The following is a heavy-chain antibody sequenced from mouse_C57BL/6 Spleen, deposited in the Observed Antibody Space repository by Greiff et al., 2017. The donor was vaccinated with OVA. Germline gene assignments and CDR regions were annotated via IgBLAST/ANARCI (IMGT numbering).Heavy chain of an antibody. D-gene: IGHD2-4*01. Sequence: VQLKQPGAELVKPGASVKMSCKASGYTFTSYWITWVKQRPGQGLEWIGDIYPGSGSTNYNEKFKSKATLTVDTSSSTAYMQLSSLTSEDSAVYYCARGVYYDYDEGFAYWGQGTLVTVSA. CDR3: ARGVYYDYDEGFAY. J-gene: IGHJ3*01. V-gene: IGHV1-55*01. CDR2: IYPGSGST. CDR1: GYTFTSYW.